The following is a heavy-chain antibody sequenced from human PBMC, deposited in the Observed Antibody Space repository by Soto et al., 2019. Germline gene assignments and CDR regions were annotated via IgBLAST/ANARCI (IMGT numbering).Heavy chain of an antibody. D-gene: IGHD6-6*01. CDR1: GGTFSSYA. V-gene: IGHV1-69*13. CDR2: IIPIFGTA. J-gene: IGHJ6*02. Sequence: SVKVSCKDSGGTFSSYAISWVRQAPGQGLEWMGGIIPIFGTANYAQKFQGRVTITADESTSTAYMELSSLRSEDTAVYYCARDHEYSSSSGYYNGMDVWGQGSPVTVTS. CDR3: ARDHEYSSSSGYYNGMDV.